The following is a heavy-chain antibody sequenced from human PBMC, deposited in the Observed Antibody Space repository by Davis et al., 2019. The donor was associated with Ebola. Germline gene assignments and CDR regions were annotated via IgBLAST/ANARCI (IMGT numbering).Heavy chain of an antibody. CDR1: GLTFSGSA. Sequence: GESLKISCAASGLTFSGSAMHWVRQASGKGLEWVGRIRSKANSYATAYAASVKGRFTISRDDSKNTAYLQMNSLKTEDTAVYYCTRPSAYCSGGSCPSWGQGTLVTVSS. CDR2: IRSKANSYAT. D-gene: IGHD2-15*01. CDR3: TRPSAYCSGGSCPS. V-gene: IGHV3-73*01. J-gene: IGHJ4*02.